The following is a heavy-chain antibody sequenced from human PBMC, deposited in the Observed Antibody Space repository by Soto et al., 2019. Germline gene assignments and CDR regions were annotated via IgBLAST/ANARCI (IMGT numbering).Heavy chain of an antibody. CDR2: ISATGNGA. J-gene: IGHJ4*02. CDR1: GFTFRSYA. V-gene: IGHV3-23*01. CDR3: AKDLDGTPANLVIDC. D-gene: IGHD2-2*01. Sequence: LRLSCAASGFTFRSYAMSWVRQAPGKGLQWVSSISATGNGAYYADSVKGRFTISRDNSKNTLYLQMSSLRAEDTAIYYCAKDLDGTPANLVIDCWGQGTPVTVSS.